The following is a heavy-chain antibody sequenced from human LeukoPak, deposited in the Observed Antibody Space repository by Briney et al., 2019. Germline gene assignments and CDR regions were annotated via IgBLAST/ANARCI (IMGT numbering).Heavy chain of an antibody. J-gene: IGHJ6*04. D-gene: IGHD6-13*01. V-gene: IGHV3-7*03. Sequence: PGGSLRLSCAASGFTFSSYWMSWVRQAPGKGMEWVANIKQDGSEKYYVDSVKGRFTISRDNAKNSLYVQMNSLRAEDTAVYYCARGLAAAGTPFDYYYGMDVWGKGTTVTVSS. CDR1: GFTFSSYW. CDR2: IKQDGSEK. CDR3: ARGLAAAGTPFDYYYGMDV.